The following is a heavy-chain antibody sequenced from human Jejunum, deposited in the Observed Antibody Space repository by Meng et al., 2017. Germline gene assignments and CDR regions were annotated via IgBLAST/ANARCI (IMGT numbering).Heavy chain of an antibody. D-gene: IGHD1-7*01. V-gene: IGHV4-4*02. CDR3: ATRTRDSFDY. J-gene: IGHJ4*02. Sequence: QVQLPESGPGLVRPSGTLSLTCAVSGGSITGTNWWTWVRQAPGKGLVWIGEIYHSGTTNYNPSLKSRVAISADKSKNQFSLNLYSLSAADTAVYYCATRTRDSFDYWGQGSLVTVPS. CDR2: IYHSGTT. CDR1: GGSITGTNW.